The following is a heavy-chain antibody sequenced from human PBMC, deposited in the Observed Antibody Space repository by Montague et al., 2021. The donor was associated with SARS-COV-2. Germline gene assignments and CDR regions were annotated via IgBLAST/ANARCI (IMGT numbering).Heavy chain of an antibody. CDR1: GGSFSGYY. CDR2: INHSGST. Sequence: SETLSLTCAVYGGSFSGYYWSWIRQPPGKGLGWIGEINHSGSTNYNPSLKSRVTISVDTSKNQFSLKLSSVTAADTAVYYCARGRYSSSWYGAKNWFDPWGQGTLVTVSS. CDR3: ARGRYSSSWYGAKNWFDP. J-gene: IGHJ5*02. D-gene: IGHD6-13*01. V-gene: IGHV4-34*01.